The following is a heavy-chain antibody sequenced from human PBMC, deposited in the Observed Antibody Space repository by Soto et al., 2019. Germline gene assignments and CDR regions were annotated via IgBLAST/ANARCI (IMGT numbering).Heavy chain of an antibody. V-gene: IGHV4-4*07. CDR2: IYSRGTT. CDR1: GASINTFY. D-gene: IGHD3-22*01. Sequence: SETLSLTCPVSGASINTFYWTWIRQSAEGGLEWNGRIYSRGTTNFNPSLKSRVTMSVEKSNSQYSLKLSSVSAADTAVYFCATDSSGYYAKGSFDIWGQGTMVTVSS. CDR3: ATDSSGYYAKGSFDI. J-gene: IGHJ3*02.